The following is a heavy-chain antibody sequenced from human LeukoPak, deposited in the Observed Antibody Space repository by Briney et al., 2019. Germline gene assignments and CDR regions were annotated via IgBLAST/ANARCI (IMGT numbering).Heavy chain of an antibody. CDR2: IIPIFGTA. V-gene: IGHV1-69*13. J-gene: IGHJ4*02. Sequence: ASVKVSCKASGYTFTSYYMHWVRQAPGQGLEWMGGIIPIFGTANYAQKFQGRVTITADESTSTAYMELSSLRSEDTAVYYCASDSSGTKVDYWGQGTLVTVSS. D-gene: IGHD6-19*01. CDR3: ASDSSGTKVDY. CDR1: GYTFTSYY.